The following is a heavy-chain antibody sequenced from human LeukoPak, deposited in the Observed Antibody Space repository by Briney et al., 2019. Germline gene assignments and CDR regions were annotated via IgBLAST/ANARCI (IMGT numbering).Heavy chain of an antibody. Sequence: GESLKISCKGSGYSFTSYWIGWVRQMPGKGLEWMGIIYPGDSDTRYSPSFQGQVTISADTSISTAYLQWSSLKASDTAMYYCARPRAYYYDSSLGFDYWGQGTLVTVSS. D-gene: IGHD3-22*01. CDR1: GYSFTSYW. J-gene: IGHJ4*02. CDR2: IYPGDSDT. CDR3: ARPRAYYYDSSLGFDY. V-gene: IGHV5-51*01.